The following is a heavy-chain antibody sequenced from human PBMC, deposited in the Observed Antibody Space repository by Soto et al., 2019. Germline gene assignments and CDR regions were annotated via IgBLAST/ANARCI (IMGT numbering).Heavy chain of an antibody. CDR1: GYTFTSYG. CDR2: ISAYNGNT. Sequence: ASVKVSCKASGYTFTSYGISWVRQAPGQGLEWMGWISAYNGNTNYAQKLQGRVTMTTDTSTSTAYMELRSLRSDDTAVYYCARARSYYDYVWGSSRYGSLDYWGQRTVVTVSS. CDR3: ARARSYYDYVWGSSRYGSLDY. V-gene: IGHV1-18*04. J-gene: IGHJ4*02. D-gene: IGHD3-16*02.